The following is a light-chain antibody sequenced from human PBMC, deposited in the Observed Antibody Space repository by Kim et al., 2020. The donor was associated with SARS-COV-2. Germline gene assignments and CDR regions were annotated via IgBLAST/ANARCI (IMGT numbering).Light chain of an antibody. Sequence: SPGERATRSCRASESVSHSYLAWYQQKPGQTPRLLIFGASTRPIGIPDRFSGSGSGTDFTLTISRLEPEDFAIYYCQQYGATPLTFGGGTKVDIK. J-gene: IGKJ4*01. CDR1: ESVSHSY. CDR3: QQYGATPLT. V-gene: IGKV3-20*01. CDR2: GAS.